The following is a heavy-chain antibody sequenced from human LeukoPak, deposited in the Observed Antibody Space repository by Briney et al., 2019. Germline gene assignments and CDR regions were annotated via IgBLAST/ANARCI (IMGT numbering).Heavy chain of an antibody. Sequence: PGGSLRLPCAASGFTFSSYGMHWVRQAPGKGLEWVSGISGSGDSTYYGDSVKGRVTISRDNSKNTLDLQMNSLRAEDTAVYYCAKSEAFNPYRSGSIVGHFEYWGQGTLVTVSS. CDR3: AKSEAFNPYRSGSIVGHFEY. J-gene: IGHJ4*02. D-gene: IGHD3-10*01. V-gene: IGHV3-23*01. CDR1: GFTFSSYG. CDR2: ISGSGDST.